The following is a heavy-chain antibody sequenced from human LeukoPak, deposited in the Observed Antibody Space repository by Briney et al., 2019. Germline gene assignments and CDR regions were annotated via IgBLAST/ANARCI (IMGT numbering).Heavy chain of an antibody. V-gene: IGHV3-11*01. Sequence: GGSLRLSCAASGFTFSDYYMSWIRQAPGKGLEWVSYISSSGSIIYHADSVKGRFTISRDNAKNSLYLQMSSLRAEDTAVYYCAKGVRITMIVVVNQCFDYWGQGTLVTVSS. CDR2: ISSSGSII. D-gene: IGHD3-22*01. CDR1: GFTFSDYY. J-gene: IGHJ4*02. CDR3: AKGVRITMIVVVNQCFDY.